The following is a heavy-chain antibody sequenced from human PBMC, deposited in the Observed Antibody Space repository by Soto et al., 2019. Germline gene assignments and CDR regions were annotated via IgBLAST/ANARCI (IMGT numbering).Heavy chain of an antibody. CDR1: GYTFTGYY. V-gene: IGHV1-2*02. J-gene: IGHJ4*02. CDR2: INPNSGGT. Sequence: ASVKVSCKASGYTFTGYYMHWVRQAPGQGLEWMGWINPNSGGTNYAQKFQGRVTMTRDTSISTAYMELSRLRSDDTAVYYCARVQYSSRKDLQYWGQGTLVTVSS. D-gene: IGHD6-13*01. CDR3: ARVQYSSRKDLQY.